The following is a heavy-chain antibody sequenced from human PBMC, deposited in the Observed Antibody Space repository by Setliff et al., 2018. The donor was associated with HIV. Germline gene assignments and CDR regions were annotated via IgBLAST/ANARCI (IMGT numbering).Heavy chain of an antibody. J-gene: IGHJ4*02. D-gene: IGHD3-3*01. Sequence: ASVKVSCKASGYTFTSYGISWVRQAPGQGLEWMGWISAYNGNTNYAQKLQGGVTMTTDTSSSTAYLDLRSLRSDDTAVYYCARDSDNFRSGYYAAFDYWGQGTLVTVSS. CDR1: GYTFTSYG. CDR2: ISAYNGNT. CDR3: ARDSDNFRSGYYAAFDY. V-gene: IGHV1-18*01.